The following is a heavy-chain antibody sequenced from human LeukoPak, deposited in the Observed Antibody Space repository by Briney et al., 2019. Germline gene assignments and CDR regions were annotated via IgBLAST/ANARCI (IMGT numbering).Heavy chain of an antibody. V-gene: IGHV4-39*02. CDR1: NGSMTSDSYY. Sequence: SETLSLTCTVSNGSMTSDSYYWAWVRQPPGKGLEWIGTIFYSGKTYYSASLKSRVTVSLDTSKRNFSLRLSSVTAADTAVYYCARLWIVATWFDAWGQGALVTVSS. CDR3: ARLWIVATWFDA. CDR2: IFYSGKT. D-gene: IGHD2-2*03. J-gene: IGHJ5*02.